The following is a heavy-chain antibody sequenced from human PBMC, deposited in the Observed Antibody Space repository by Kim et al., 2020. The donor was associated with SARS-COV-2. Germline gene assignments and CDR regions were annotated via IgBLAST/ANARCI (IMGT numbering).Heavy chain of an antibody. CDR2: IYYSGST. Sequence: SETLSLTCTVSGGSISSGDYYWSWIRQPPGKGLEWIGYIYYSGSTYYNPSLKSRVTISVDTSKNQFSLKLSSVTAADTAVYYCAREGARFGEWAGYYYGMDVWGQGTTVTVSS. CDR3: AREGARFGEWAGYYYGMDV. CDR1: GGSISSGDYY. J-gene: IGHJ6*02. V-gene: IGHV4-30-4*01. D-gene: IGHD3-10*01.